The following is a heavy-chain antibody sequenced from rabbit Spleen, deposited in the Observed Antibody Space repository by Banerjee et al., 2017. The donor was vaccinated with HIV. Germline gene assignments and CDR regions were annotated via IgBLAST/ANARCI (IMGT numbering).Heavy chain of an antibody. D-gene: IGHD7-1*01. J-gene: IGHJ4*01. Sequence: QEQLVESGGGLVQPGESLTLTCTASGFSFSSSYYMCWIRQAPGKGLEWIACMNAGRIGSTCYATWVNGRFTISRTSSTTVTLQMTSLTAADTATYFCARSFLIYSTEGVALDLWGQGTLVTVS. CDR2: MNAGRIGST. V-gene: IGHV1S45*01. CDR3: ARSFLIYSTEGVALDL. CDR1: GFSFSSSYY.